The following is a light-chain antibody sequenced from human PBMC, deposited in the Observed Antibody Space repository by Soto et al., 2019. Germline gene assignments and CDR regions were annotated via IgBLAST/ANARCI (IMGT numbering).Light chain of an antibody. Sequence: DIQMTQSPSSLSASVGDRVTITCRASQTITGYLNWYQQRPGKAPKLLIYAASSFQSGVPSRFSGSGSRTDFTLTINSLQPEDFATYYCQQSHGIPYTFGQGTKLEIK. V-gene: IGKV1-39*01. CDR3: QQSHGIPYT. J-gene: IGKJ2*01. CDR1: QTITGY. CDR2: AAS.